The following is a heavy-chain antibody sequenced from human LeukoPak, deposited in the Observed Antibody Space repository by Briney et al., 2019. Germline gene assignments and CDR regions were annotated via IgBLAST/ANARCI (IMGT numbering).Heavy chain of an antibody. CDR2: IYYSGST. CDR3: ARQTPPPYYDFWSGY. V-gene: IGHV4-39*01. Sequence: SETLSLTCTVSGGSISSYYWGWIRQPPGKGLEWIGSIYYSGSTYYNPSLKSRVTISVDTSKNQFSLKLSSVTAADTAVYYCARQTPPPYYDFWSGYWSQGTLVTVSS. CDR1: GGSISSYY. D-gene: IGHD3-3*01. J-gene: IGHJ4*02.